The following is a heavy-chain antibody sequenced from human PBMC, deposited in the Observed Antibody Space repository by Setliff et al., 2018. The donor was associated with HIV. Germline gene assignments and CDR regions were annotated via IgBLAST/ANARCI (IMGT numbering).Heavy chain of an antibody. Sequence: GESLKISCKGSEYTFTSYWIGWVRQMPGKGLEWMGIIYPGDSDARYSPSFQGQVTFSVDKSRSTAYLHWSSLKASDTATYYCARRTASFGTALYLDVWGTGTTVTVPS. J-gene: IGHJ6*04. CDR2: IYPGDSDA. D-gene: IGHD6-13*01. V-gene: IGHV5-51*01. CDR3: ARRTASFGTALYLDV. CDR1: EYTFTSYW.